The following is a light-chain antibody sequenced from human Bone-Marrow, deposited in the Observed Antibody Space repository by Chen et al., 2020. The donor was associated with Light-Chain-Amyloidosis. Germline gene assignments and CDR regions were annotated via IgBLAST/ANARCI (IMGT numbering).Light chain of an antibody. CDR1: EDISIY. Sequence: DIQMTQSPSSLSASVGDRVTTTCQASEDISIYLNWFQQKPGKAPNLLIYDASNLKTGDPPRFSGSGSGTYFTLTISSLQPEDIGTYYCQQYDDLPIAFGQGTRLEIK. J-gene: IGKJ5*01. V-gene: IGKV1-33*01. CDR2: DAS. CDR3: QQYDDLPIA.